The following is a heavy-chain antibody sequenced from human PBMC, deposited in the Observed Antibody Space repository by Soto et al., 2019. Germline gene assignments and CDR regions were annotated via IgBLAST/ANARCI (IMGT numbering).Heavy chain of an antibody. Sequence: EGQLVESGGGLVQPGRSLRLSCAGSGFIFNRYTMYWVRQAPGKGLEWVSGIYWDSGEIDYADAVKGRFTISGDNAKNALYLEMNSLRPEDTALYYCVRSSGGAFDIWGQGTMVTVSS. J-gene: IGHJ3*02. V-gene: IGHV3-9*01. CDR2: IYWDSGEI. CDR1: GFIFNRYT. CDR3: VRSSGGAFDI. D-gene: IGHD6-6*01.